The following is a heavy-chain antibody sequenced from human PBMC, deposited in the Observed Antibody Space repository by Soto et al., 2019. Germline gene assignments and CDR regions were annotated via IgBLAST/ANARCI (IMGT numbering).Heavy chain of an antibody. CDR2: IDPSDSYT. CDR3: VTTVVVPAAKGYYYYGMDV. CDR1: GYKFASYW. V-gene: IGHV5-10-1*01. D-gene: IGHD2-2*01. J-gene: IGHJ6*02. Sequence: VEWMKNSCRVAGYKFASYWVSWVSQKPGKGLQWMGRIDPSDSYTNYSPSFQGHVTISADKSISTAYLQWSSLKASDTAMYYCVTTVVVPAAKGYYYYGMDVWGQGTTVTGSS.